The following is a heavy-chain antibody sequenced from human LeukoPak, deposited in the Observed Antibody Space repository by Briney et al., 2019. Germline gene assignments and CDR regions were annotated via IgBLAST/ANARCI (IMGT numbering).Heavy chain of an antibody. CDR1: GGSISSYY. D-gene: IGHD3-10*01. CDR2: VYYSGGP. Sequence: SETLFLTCTVSGGSISSYYWSWFRQPPGEGLEWFGYVYYSGGPNYNPSLKIRGRFSVDRAKNQLSLNVRFVTPGDTDMYFCWRSMFRGVHSLFDPWGQGTLVTVSS. V-gene: IGHV4-59*01. CDR3: WRSMFRGVHSLFDP. J-gene: IGHJ5*02.